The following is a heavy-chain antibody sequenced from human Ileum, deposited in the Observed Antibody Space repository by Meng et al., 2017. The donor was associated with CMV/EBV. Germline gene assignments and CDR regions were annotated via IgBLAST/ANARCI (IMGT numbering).Heavy chain of an antibody. CDR2: IYYSGST. CDR3: ARGVSHYYYYYGMDV. Sequence: SETLSLTCTVSGGSISSSSYYWGWNRQPPGKGLEWIGSIYYSGSTYYNPSLKSRVTISVDTSKNQFSLKLSSVTAADTAVYYCARGVSHYYYYYGMDVWGQGTTVTVSS. D-gene: IGHD2-8*01. J-gene: IGHJ6*02. V-gene: IGHV4-39*07. CDR1: GGSISSSSYY.